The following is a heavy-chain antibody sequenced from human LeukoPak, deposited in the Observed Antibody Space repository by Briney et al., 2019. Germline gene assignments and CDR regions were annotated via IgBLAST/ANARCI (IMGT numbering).Heavy chain of an antibody. CDR3: ASERDGYNHPGDC. CDR1: GYTFTGYY. CDR2: INPNSGGT. V-gene: IGHV1-2*02. J-gene: IGHJ4*02. D-gene: IGHD5-24*01. Sequence: ASVKVSCKASGYTFTGYYMHWVRQAPGQGLERMGWINPNSGGTNYAQKFQGRVTMTRDTSISTAYMELSRLRSDDTAVYYCASERDGYNHPGDCWGQGTLVTVSS.